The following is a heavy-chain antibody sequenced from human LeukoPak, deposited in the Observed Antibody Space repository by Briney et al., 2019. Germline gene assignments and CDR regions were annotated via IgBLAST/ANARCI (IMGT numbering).Heavy chain of an antibody. CDR1: GASFSVYY. CDR2: INHSGST. CDR3: ASVRKGYCSSTSCYAKGYYYYYMDV. J-gene: IGHJ6*03. Sequence: SPTLSLTWAVYGASFSVYYWSWIRHPPGKGLEWIVEINHSGSTNYNPSLKSRVNISVVTSKHQFSLKLSSVTAADTAVYYCASVRKGYCSSTSCYAKGYYYYYMDVWGKGTTVTISS. D-gene: IGHD2-2*01. V-gene: IGHV4-34*01.